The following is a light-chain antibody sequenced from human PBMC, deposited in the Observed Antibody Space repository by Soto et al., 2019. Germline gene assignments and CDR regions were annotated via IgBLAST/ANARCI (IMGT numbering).Light chain of an antibody. V-gene: IGKV3-15*01. J-gene: IGKJ2*03. CDR1: QSVGNS. CDR2: DTY. CDR3: LQYNFWRPYS. Sequence: EIVMTQSPATLSLSPGERATLSCRASQSVGNSLAWYQLKPGQVPGLLIFDTYTRATGTPARFSGSGSGAEFTLTISSLQSEDFAIYSCLQYNFWRPYSFGQGTKLEI.